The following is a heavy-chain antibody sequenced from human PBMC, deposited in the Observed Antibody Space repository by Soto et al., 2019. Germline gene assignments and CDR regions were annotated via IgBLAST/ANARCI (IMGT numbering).Heavy chain of an antibody. CDR3: ARAGVAPSLKRANWCDP. CDR2: INHSGST. CDR1: GGSFSGYY. V-gene: IGHV4-34*01. J-gene: IGHJ5*02. Sequence: SETLSLTCAVYGGSFSGYYWSWIRQPPGKGLEWIGEINHSGSTNYNPSLKSRVTISVDTSKNQFSLKLSSVTAADTAVYYCARAGVAPSLKRANWCDPWGQGTLVTFSS. D-gene: IGHD2-15*01.